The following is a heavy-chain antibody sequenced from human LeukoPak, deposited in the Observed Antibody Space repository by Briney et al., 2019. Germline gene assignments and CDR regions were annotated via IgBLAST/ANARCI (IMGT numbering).Heavy chain of an antibody. CDR2: VTSTSTYI. V-gene: IGHV3-21*01. J-gene: IGHJ6*03. CDR1: GFTFSTYS. CDR3: ARAISRDRYCSSTSCYYYYMDV. D-gene: IGHD2-2*01. Sequence: GGSLRLSCAASGFTFSTYSMNWVRQAPGKGLEWVSSVTSTSTYIYYADSVEGRFTISRDNAKHSLYLQMNSLRAEDTAVYYRARAISRDRYCSSTSCYYYYMDVWGIGTTVTVSS.